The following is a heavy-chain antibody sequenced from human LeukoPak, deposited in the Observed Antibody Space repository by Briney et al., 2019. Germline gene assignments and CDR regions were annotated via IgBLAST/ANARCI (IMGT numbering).Heavy chain of an antibody. Sequence: LSGGSLRLSCAASGFTFSRYDMHWVRQATGKGLEWVSGIGTAGDTYYAGSVKGRFTISRENAKNSLYLQMNSLTAGDTAVYYCAGAGSETQWRAFDFWGQGALVTVFS. D-gene: IGHD6-19*01. J-gene: IGHJ4*02. CDR2: IGTAGDT. V-gene: IGHV3-13*01. CDR3: AGAGSETQWRAFDF. CDR1: GFTFSRYD.